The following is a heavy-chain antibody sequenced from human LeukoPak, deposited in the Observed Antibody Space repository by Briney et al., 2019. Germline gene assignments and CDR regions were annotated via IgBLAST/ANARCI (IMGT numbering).Heavy chain of an antibody. Sequence: PGGSLRLSCAASGFTFSSYAMSWVRQAPGKGLEWVSAISGSGGSTYYADSVKGRFTISRDNSKNTLYLQMNSLRAEDTAVYYCAKVFPRYSYGRYGDFDIWGQGTMVTVSS. J-gene: IGHJ3*02. D-gene: IGHD5-18*01. CDR1: GFTFSSYA. CDR2: ISGSGGST. V-gene: IGHV3-23*01. CDR3: AKVFPRYSYGRYGDFDI.